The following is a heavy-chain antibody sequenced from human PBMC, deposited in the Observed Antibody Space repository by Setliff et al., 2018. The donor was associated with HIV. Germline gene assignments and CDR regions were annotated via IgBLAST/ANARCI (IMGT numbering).Heavy chain of an antibody. CDR3: ARTDSYTAMIWP. D-gene: IGHD2-2*02. J-gene: IGHJ1*01. CDR1: GFTFSDYF. V-gene: IGHV3-11*01. CDR2: IGSRGTPV. Sequence: PGGSLRLSCEASGFTFSDYFMTWIRQAPGKGLEWISYIGSRGTPVKTADSLKGRFFVSRDNAKNSLYLQMNNLSVEDTAMYFFARTDSYTAMIWPWGRGTLVTVSS.